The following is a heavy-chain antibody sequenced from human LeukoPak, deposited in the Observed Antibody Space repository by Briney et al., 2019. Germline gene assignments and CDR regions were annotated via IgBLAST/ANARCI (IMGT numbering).Heavy chain of an antibody. CDR2: IDHAGTT. Sequence: SETLSLTCVVSGGSIITNDYWWGWIRQPPGKGLEWIGTIDHAGTTFYNVSLKSRVTISVDTPNNQFSLRLNSVGAADTAVYYCARLRWWYYYMDVWGKGTTVTISS. J-gene: IGHJ6*03. D-gene: IGHD2-15*01. CDR1: GGSIITNDYW. CDR3: ARLRWWYYYMDV. V-gene: IGHV4-39*01.